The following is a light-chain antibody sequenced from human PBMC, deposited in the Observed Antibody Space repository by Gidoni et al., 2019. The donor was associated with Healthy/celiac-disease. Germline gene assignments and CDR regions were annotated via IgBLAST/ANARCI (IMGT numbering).Light chain of an antibody. Sequence: DIVLTQTPDTLSLSPGERATRSCRASQSVSSYLAWYQQKPGQAPRLLIYDASNRATGIPARFSGSGSGTDFTLTISSLEPEDFAVYYCQQRSNWPRTFGQGTKVEIK. CDR3: QQRSNWPRT. J-gene: IGKJ1*01. CDR2: DAS. CDR1: QSVSSY. V-gene: IGKV3-11*01.